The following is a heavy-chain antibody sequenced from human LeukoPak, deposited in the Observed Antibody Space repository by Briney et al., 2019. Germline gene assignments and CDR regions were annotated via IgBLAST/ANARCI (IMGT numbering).Heavy chain of an antibody. CDR1: GFTFSSYA. Sequence: GGSLRLSCAASGFTFSSYAMNWVRQAPGKGLEWVSALSASGGATHYADSVKGRFTISRDNSKNTLYLQMNSLRAEDTAVYYCAKAISTSFWYYFDYWGQGALVTVSS. V-gene: IGHV3-23*01. CDR2: LSASGGAT. D-gene: IGHD2-2*01. J-gene: IGHJ4*02. CDR3: AKAISTSFWYYFDY.